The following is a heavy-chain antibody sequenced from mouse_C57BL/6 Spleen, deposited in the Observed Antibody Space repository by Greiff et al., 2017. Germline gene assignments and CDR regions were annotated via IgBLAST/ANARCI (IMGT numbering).Heavy chain of an antibody. V-gene: IGHV14-3*01. Sequence: VQLKESVAELVRPGASVKLSCTASGFNIKNTYMHWVKQRPEQGLEWIGRIDPANGNTKYAPKFQGKATITADTSSNTAYLQLSSLTSEDTAIYYCARGGFYYGSSYVWYFDVWGTGTTVTVSS. CDR1: GFNIKNTY. CDR3: ARGGFYYGSSYVWYFDV. J-gene: IGHJ1*03. CDR2: IDPANGNT. D-gene: IGHD1-1*01.